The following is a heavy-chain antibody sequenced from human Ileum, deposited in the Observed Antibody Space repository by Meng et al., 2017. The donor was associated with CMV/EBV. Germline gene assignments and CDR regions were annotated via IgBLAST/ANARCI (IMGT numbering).Heavy chain of an antibody. CDR3: ARAAARGVPVDL. J-gene: IGHJ5*02. CDR2: IHPTGTT. D-gene: IGHD3-10*01. V-gene: IGHV4-4*07. Sequence: QLPRQESGPRRLHPSEPLSLTCTVTGGSLTSYYWTWIRQPAGKGLEWIGRIHPTGTTDDNPSLRSRVSMSLDKSKNQFSLKLTSVTAADTAVYYCARAAARGVPVDLWGQGTLVTVSS. CDR1: GGSLTSYY.